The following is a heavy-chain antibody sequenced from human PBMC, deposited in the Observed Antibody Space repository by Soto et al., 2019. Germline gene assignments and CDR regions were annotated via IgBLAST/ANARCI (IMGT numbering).Heavy chain of an antibody. CDR3: ATILWFGDWYYYYGMDV. CDR2: IYYSGST. D-gene: IGHD3-10*01. CDR1: GGSISSSSYY. V-gene: IGHV4-39*01. J-gene: IGHJ6*02. Sequence: SETLSLTCTVSGGSISSSSYYWGWIRQPPGKGLEWIGSIYYSGSTYYNPSLKSRVTISVDTSKNQFSLKPSSVTAADTAVYYCATILWFGDWYYYYGMDVWGQGTTVTVSS.